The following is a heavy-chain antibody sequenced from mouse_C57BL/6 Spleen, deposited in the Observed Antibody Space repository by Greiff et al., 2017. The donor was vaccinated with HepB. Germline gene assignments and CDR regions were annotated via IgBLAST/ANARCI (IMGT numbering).Heavy chain of an antibody. D-gene: IGHD1-1*01. Sequence: VQLQQSGAELVKPGASVKMSCKASGYTFTSYWITWVKQRPGQGLEWIGDIYPGSGSTNYNEKFKSKATLTVDTSSSTAYMQLSSLTSEDSAVYYCARGSYGSSSPWFAYWGQGTLVTVSA. CDR1: GYTFTSYW. CDR3: ARGSYGSSSPWFAY. V-gene: IGHV1-55*01. CDR2: IYPGSGST. J-gene: IGHJ3*01.